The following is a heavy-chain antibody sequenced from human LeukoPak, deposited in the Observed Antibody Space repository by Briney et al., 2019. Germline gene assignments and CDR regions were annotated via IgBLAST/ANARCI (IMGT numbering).Heavy chain of an antibody. D-gene: IGHD4-17*01. Sequence: GGSLRLSCAASGFTFSSYGMHWVRQAPGKGLEWVAIIWYDGSNKYYADSVKGRFTISRDNSKNTLYLQMNGLRAEDTAVYYCAKDGTTVTTLNYFDYWGQGTLVTVSS. J-gene: IGHJ4*02. CDR3: AKDGTTVTTLNYFDY. CDR2: IWYDGSNK. V-gene: IGHV3-33*06. CDR1: GFTFSSYG.